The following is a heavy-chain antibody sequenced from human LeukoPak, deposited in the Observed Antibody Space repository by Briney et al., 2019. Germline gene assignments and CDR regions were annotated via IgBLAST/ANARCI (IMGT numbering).Heavy chain of an antibody. V-gene: IGHV1-69*05. CDR3: ARDSHYYDKVWFDP. Sequence: ASVTVSCKASGGTFSSYAISWVRQAPGQGLEWMGGIIPIFGTANYAQKFQGRVTITTDESTSTAYMELSSLRSEDTAVYYCARDSHYYDKVWFDPWGQGTLVTVSS. D-gene: IGHD3-22*01. J-gene: IGHJ5*02. CDR2: IIPIFGTA. CDR1: GGTFSSYA.